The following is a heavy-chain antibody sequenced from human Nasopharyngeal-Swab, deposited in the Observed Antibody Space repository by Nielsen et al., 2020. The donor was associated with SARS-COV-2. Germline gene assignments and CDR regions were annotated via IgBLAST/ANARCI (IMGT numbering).Heavy chain of an antibody. D-gene: IGHD3-10*01. CDR2: ISAYNGNT. J-gene: IGHJ6*02. CDR3: ARDSARYPGGMDV. CDR1: GYTFTSYG. V-gene: IGHV1-18*01. Sequence: SVTVSCMASGYTFTSYGISWVRQAPGQGLEWMGWISAYNGNTNYAQKLQGRVTMTTDTSTSTAYMELRSLRSDDTAVYYCARDSARYPGGMDVWGQGTTVTVSS.